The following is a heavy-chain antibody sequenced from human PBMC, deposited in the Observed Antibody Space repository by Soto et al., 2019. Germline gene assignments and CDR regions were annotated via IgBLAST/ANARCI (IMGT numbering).Heavy chain of an antibody. CDR2: INHSGST. V-gene: IGHV4-34*01. CDR1: GGSFSGYY. CDR3: ARGKGQPTWGGSSWYRGNWFGP. Sequence: QVQLQQWGAGLLKPSETLSLTCAVYGGSFSGYYWSWIRQPPGKGLEWIGEINHSGSTNYNPSLKRRGTISGDTSKNQFSLKLSSLTAADTAVYYCARGKGQPTWGGSSWYRGNWFGPWGQGTLVTVSS. D-gene: IGHD6-13*01. J-gene: IGHJ5*02.